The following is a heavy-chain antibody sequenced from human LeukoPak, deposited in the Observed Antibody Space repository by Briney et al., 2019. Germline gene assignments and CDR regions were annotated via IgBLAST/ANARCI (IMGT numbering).Heavy chain of an antibody. J-gene: IGHJ3*02. Sequence: HPGGSLRLSCAASGFTFSSYAMSWVRQAPGKGLEWVSAISGSGGNTYYTDSVRGRLTISRDNSKNTLHPQMNSLRVEDTAVYYCARPFYYGSGSPDIWGQGTMVTVSS. CDR1: GFTFSSYA. CDR2: ISGSGGNT. CDR3: ARPFYYGSGSPDI. D-gene: IGHD3-10*01. V-gene: IGHV3-23*01.